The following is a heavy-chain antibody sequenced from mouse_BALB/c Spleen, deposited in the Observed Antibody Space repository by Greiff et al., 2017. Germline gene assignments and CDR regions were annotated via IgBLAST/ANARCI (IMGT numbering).Heavy chain of an antibody. CDR3: AREVGRYYAMDY. J-gene: IGHJ4*01. Sequence: EVKLVESGPSLVKPSQTLSLTCSVTGDSITSGYWNWIRKFPGNKLEYMGYISYSGSTYYNPSLKSRISITRDTSKNQYYLQLNSVTTEDTATYYCAREVGRYYAMDYWGQGTSVTVSS. CDR1: GDSITSGY. V-gene: IGHV3-8*02. D-gene: IGHD4-1*01. CDR2: ISYSGST.